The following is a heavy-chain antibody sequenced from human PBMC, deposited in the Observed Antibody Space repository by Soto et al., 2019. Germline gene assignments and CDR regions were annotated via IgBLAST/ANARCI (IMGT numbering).Heavy chain of an antibody. J-gene: IGHJ6*02. CDR1: GYTLTELS. V-gene: IGHV1-24*01. CDR2: FDPEDGET. D-gene: IGHD2-2*01. Sequence: ASVKVSCKVSGYTLTELSMHWVRQAPGKGLEWMGGFDPEDGETIYAQKFQGRVTMTEDTSTDTAYMELSSLRSEDTAVYYCATANVVVPAAMSGLDYYYGMDVWGQRTTVTVSS. CDR3: ATANVVVPAAMSGLDYYYGMDV.